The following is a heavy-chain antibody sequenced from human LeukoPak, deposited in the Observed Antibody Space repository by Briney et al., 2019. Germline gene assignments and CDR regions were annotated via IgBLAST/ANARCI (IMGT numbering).Heavy chain of an antibody. CDR2: INPNSGGT. CDR3: ATAVWAGTRVWFDP. CDR1: GYTFTGYY. Sequence: ASVKVSCKASGYTFTGYYMHWVRQAPGQGLEWMVRINPNSGGTNYAQKFQGRVTMTRDTSISTAYMELSSLRSEDTAVYYCATAVWAGTRVWFDPWGQGTLVTVSS. D-gene: IGHD6-19*01. V-gene: IGHV1-2*06. J-gene: IGHJ5*02.